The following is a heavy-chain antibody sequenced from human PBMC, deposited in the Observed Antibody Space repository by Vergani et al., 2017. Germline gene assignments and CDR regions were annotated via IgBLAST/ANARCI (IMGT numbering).Heavy chain of an antibody. CDR1: GFTFDDYG. CDR3: ARDTVTGSRYFDY. CDR2: INWNGGST. J-gene: IGHJ4*02. D-gene: IGHD6-19*01. V-gene: IGHV3-20*04. Sequence: EVQLVESGGGVVRPGGSLRLSCAASGFTFDDYGMSWVRQAPGKGLGWVSGINWNGGSTGYADSVKGRFTISRDNAKNTLFLQMNSLRPEDTAVYYCARDTVTGSRYFDYWGQGTLVTVSS.